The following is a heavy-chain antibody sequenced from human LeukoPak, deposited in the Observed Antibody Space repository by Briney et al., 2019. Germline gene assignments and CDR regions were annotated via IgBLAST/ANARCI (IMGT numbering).Heavy chain of an antibody. V-gene: IGHV4-30-4*08. Sequence: SETLSLTCTVSGGSISSGGYYWGWIRQPPGKGLEWIGTIYYSGSTYYNPSLKSRVTISVDTSKNQFSLKLSSVTAADTAVYYCARGGGLGERAFDIWGQGTMVTVSS. D-gene: IGHD3-16*01. CDR1: GGSISSGGYY. J-gene: IGHJ3*02. CDR2: IYYSGST. CDR3: ARGGGLGERAFDI.